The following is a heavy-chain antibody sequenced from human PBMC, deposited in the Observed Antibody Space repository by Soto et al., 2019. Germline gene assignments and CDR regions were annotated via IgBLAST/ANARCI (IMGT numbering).Heavy chain of an antibody. CDR2: IGGAGSNI. CDR1: GFTFSEYA. CDR3: AKDFVSRNGVYDPLYI. Sequence: EVQLLESGGGLVQPGGSLRLSCAASGFTFSEYAMTWVRQAPGKGLEWVSVIGGAGSNIYYADSVEGQFTVCRDDSKKTLYLSMDPLRVEDAAVYNCAKDFVSRNGVYDPLYIWAEGTMVAVSS. V-gene: IGHV3-23*01. D-gene: IGHD2-8*01. J-gene: IGHJ3*02.